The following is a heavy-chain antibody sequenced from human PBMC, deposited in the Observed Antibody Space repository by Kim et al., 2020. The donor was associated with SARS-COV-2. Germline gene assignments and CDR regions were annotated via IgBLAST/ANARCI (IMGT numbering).Heavy chain of an antibody. V-gene: IGHV3-30-3*01. CDR3: ATQGSITGTTLDY. CDR2: ISYDGSNK. D-gene: IGHD1-20*01. Sequence: GGSLRLSCAASGFTFSSYAMHWVRQAPGKGLEWVAVISYDGSNKYYADSVKGRFTISRDNSMNTLYLQMNSLRAEDTTVYYCATQGSITGTTLDYWGQGTLVTVSS. CDR1: GFTFSSYA. J-gene: IGHJ4*02.